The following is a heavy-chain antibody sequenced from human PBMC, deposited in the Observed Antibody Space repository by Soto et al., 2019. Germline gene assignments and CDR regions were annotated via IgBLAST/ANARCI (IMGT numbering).Heavy chain of an antibody. V-gene: IGHV3-21*01. Sequence: GGSLRLSCAASGFTFISYSMNWVRQAPGKGLEWVSSISSSSSYIYYADSVKGRFTISRDNAKNSLYLQMNSLRAEDTAVYYCARDHVVAATTFDYWGQGTLVTVSS. D-gene: IGHD2-15*01. CDR2: ISSSSSYI. CDR1: GFTFISYS. J-gene: IGHJ4*02. CDR3: ARDHVVAATTFDY.